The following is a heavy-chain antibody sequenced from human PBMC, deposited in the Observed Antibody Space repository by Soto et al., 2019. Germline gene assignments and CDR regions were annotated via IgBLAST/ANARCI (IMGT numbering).Heavy chain of an antibody. CDR2: IYSSGST. V-gene: IGHV4-31*03. CDR3: AKGARYCSGGSGYNDAFDI. J-gene: IGHJ3*02. Sequence: PSETLSLTCTVSGGYFSSGGYSWSLIRLHPGKGLEWIAYIYSSGSTYFNPSLKGRVTIPVETSKNQCSLKLSPVTAADTTVYYYAKGARYCSGGSGYNDAFDIWAQGTMVTHSS. CDR1: GGYFSSGGYS. D-gene: IGHD2-15*01.